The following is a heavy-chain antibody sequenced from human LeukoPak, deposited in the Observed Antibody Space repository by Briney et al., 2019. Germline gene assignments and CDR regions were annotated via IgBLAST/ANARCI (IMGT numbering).Heavy chain of an antibody. Sequence: SETLSLTCTVSGGSISSSSYYWGWIRQPPGKGLEWIGSIYYRGSTYYNPSLKSRVTISVDTSKNQFSLRLSSVTAADTAVYYCARASYSYDINGWVPFDYWGQGTLVTVSS. CDR1: GGSISSSSYY. D-gene: IGHD3-22*01. J-gene: IGHJ4*02. V-gene: IGHV4-39*07. CDR3: ARASYSYDINGWVPFDY. CDR2: IYYRGST.